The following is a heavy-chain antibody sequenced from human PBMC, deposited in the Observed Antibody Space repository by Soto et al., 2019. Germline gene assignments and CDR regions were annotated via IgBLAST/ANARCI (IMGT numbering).Heavy chain of an antibody. CDR2: VSASGTDT. J-gene: IGHJ4*02. Sequence: GGSLRLSCAASGFTFRSYAMSWVRQAPGKGLEWVSAVSASGTDTYYSDSVKGRFTISRDNSKNTLYLQMNSLRAEDTALYYCARDQGASYGLYYFDYWGKGTLVTVSS. V-gene: IGHV3-23*01. D-gene: IGHD5-18*01. CDR1: GFTFRSYA. CDR3: ARDQGASYGLYYFDY.